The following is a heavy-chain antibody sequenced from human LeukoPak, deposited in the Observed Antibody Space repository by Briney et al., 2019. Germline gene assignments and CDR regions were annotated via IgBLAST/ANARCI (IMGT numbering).Heavy chain of an antibody. Sequence: SETLSLTCTVSGGSISSSSYYWSWIRQPAGKGLEWIGRIYTSGSTNYNPSLKSRVTISVDTSKNQFSLKLSSVTAADTAVYYCARDLQSPQGGYYYYYGVDVWGQGTTVTVSS. D-gene: IGHD5-24*01. CDR2: IYTSGST. V-gene: IGHV4-61*02. CDR1: GGSISSSSYY. CDR3: ARDLQSPQGGYYYYYGVDV. J-gene: IGHJ6*02.